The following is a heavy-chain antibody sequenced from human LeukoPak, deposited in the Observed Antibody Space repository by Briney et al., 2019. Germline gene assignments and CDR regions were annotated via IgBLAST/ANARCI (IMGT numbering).Heavy chain of an antibody. CDR1: GFTFSRCA. D-gene: IGHD1-26*01. CDR3: ARIGSSRARAFDI. CDR2: ISSSSSTI. Sequence: PGGSLRLSCAASGFTFSRCAMSWVRQAPGKGLEWVSYISSSSSTIYYADSVKGRFTISRDNAKNSLYLQMNSLRAEDTAVYYCARIGSSRARAFDIWGQGTMVTVSS. V-gene: IGHV3-48*01. J-gene: IGHJ3*02.